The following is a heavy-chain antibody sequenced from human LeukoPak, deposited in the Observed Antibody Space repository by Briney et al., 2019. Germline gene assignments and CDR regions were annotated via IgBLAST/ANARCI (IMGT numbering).Heavy chain of an antibody. CDR2: INPNSGGT. V-gene: IGHV1-2*02. CDR3: ARVSPSWNYFEG. D-gene: IGHD1-1*01. Sequence: ASVKVSCKASGYTFTGYYIHWVRQVPGHGLEWMGSINPNSGGTNYAQKVQGKVTLTRETSISTAYMELSRLKSDDTAVYYCARVSPSWNYFEGWGQGTLVTVSS. J-gene: IGHJ4*02. CDR1: GYTFTGYY.